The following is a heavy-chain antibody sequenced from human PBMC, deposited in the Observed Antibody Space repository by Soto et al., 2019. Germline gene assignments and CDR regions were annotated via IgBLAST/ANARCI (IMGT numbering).Heavy chain of an antibody. J-gene: IGHJ4*02. CDR1: GFTFSSYA. V-gene: IGHV3-23*01. Sequence: LRLSCAASGFTFSSYAMSWVRQAPGKGLEWVSAISGSGGSTYYADSVKGRFTISRDNSKNTLYLQMNSLRAEDTAVYYCAKTVRSPYYFDCWGQGTLVTVSS. D-gene: IGHD3-22*01. CDR2: ISGSGGST. CDR3: AKTVRSPYYFDC.